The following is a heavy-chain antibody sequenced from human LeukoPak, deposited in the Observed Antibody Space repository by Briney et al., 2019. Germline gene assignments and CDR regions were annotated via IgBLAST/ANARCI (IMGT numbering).Heavy chain of an antibody. V-gene: IGHV4-34*01. J-gene: IGHJ4*01. Sequence: SETLSLTRTVYGGSFSAYYWSWIRQPPGKGLEWIGEINHSGSTNYNPSLASRVTISVDTSKNQFSLKLSSVTAADTAVYYCAEIAAAGTLFDYWGPGNLCSVSS. D-gene: IGHD6-13*01. CDR1: GGSFSAYY. CDR2: INHSGST. CDR3: AEIAAAGTLFDY.